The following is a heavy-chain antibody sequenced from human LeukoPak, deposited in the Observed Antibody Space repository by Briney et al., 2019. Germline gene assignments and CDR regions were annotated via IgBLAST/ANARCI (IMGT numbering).Heavy chain of an antibody. V-gene: IGHV5-51*01. CDR2: IYPGDTDT. CDR3: ARYGSSWPFDF. J-gene: IGHJ4*02. D-gene: IGHD6-13*01. CDR1: GYSFSSYW. Sequence: GESLKISCRGSGYSFSSYWIGWVRQMPGKGLEWVGIIYPGDTDTRYSPSFQGQVTISADKSINTAYLQWSSLKTSDTAMYYCARYGSSWPFDFWGQGTVVTVSS.